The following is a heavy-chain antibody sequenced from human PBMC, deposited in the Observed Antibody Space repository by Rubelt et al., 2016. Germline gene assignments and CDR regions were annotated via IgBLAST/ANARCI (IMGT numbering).Heavy chain of an antibody. CDR3: ARHESAGSSWPFDD. Sequence: QVQLQESGPGLVKPSETLSLTCTVSGDSISSGYFWGWIRQPPGKGLEWIGYIYYSGSANYNPSLKSRVTISVDTSKNQFSRKRTSVTATGTAVYYCARHESAGSSWPFDDWGQGTQVTVSS. D-gene: IGHD6-13*01. V-gene: IGHV4-59*08. J-gene: IGHJ4*02. CDR1: GDSISSGYF. CDR2: IYYSGSA.